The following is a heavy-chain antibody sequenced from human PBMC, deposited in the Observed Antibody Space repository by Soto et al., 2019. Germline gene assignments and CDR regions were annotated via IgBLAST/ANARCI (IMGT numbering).Heavy chain of an antibody. CDR1: GGTFSNYG. J-gene: IGHJ4*02. CDR3: ARDGTLYDSSAYYYLY. V-gene: IGHV1-69*01. D-gene: IGHD3-22*01. CDR2: IIPIFGTA. Sequence: QVQLVQSGAEVKKPGSSVKVSCKASGGTFSNYGVNWVRQAPGQGLEWMGGIIPIFGTAKYAQKFQGRVTITADDSTRTAYMELSSRRSEDTAVYYCARDGTLYDSSAYYYLYWGQGTLVTVSS.